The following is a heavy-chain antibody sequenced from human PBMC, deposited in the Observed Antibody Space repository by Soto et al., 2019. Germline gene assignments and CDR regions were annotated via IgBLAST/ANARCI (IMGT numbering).Heavy chain of an antibody. D-gene: IGHD6-19*01. CDR3: ARGTLYGLGYSSGWPNFDY. J-gene: IGHJ4*02. CDR2: ISYDGSNK. CDR1: GFTFSSYV. V-gene: IGHV3-30-3*01. Sequence: QVQLVESGGGVVQPGRSLRLSCVASGFTFSSYVIHWVRQAPGKGLEWVAVISYDGSNKYYADSVKGRFTISRDNSKNTLYLQMNSLRAEDTAVYYCARGTLYGLGYSSGWPNFDYWGQGTLVTVSS.